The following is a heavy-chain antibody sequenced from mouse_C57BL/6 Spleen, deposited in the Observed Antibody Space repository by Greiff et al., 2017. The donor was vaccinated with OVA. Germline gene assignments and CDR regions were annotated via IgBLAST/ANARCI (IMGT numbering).Heavy chain of an antibody. Sequence: EVKLEESGGGLVQPGGSLKLSCAASGFTFSDYYMYWVRQTPEKRLEWVAYISNGGGSTYYPDTVKGRFTISRDNAKNTLYLQMSRLKSEDTAMYYCASSGGFAYWGQGTLVTVSA. CDR3: ASSGGFAY. J-gene: IGHJ3*01. CDR2: ISNGGGST. CDR1: GFTFSDYY. V-gene: IGHV5-12*01.